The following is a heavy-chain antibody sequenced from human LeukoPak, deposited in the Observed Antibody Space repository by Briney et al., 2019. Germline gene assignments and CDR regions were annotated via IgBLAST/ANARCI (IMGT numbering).Heavy chain of an antibody. J-gene: IGHJ6*03. CDR3: ARALCGSACGYMDV. CDR1: GFTVSSNY. V-gene: IGHV3-66*02. D-gene: IGHD2-21*01. CDR2: IYYNGDT. Sequence: GGSLRLSCAASGFTVSSNYMSWVRQAPGKGLEWVSVIYYNGDTYYADSVKGRFTISRDNSKNTLYLQMNSLRGEDTAVYYCARALCGSACGYMDVWGKGTTVTVSS.